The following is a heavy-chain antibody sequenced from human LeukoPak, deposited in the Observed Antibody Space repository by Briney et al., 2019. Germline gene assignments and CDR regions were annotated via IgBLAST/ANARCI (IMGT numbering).Heavy chain of an antibody. J-gene: IGHJ5*02. D-gene: IGHD2-2*01. CDR2: ISGGGGST. CDR3: AKGGYCNSTSCYVGWFDP. Sequence: GGSLRLSCAASGFTFSSYVMNWVRQAPGKGLEWVSVISGGGGSTYYADSVKGRFTISRDNSKNTLFLRMNSLRAEDTAVYYCAKGGYCNSTSCYVGWFDPWGQGTLVTVSS. CDR1: GFTFSSYV. V-gene: IGHV3-23*01.